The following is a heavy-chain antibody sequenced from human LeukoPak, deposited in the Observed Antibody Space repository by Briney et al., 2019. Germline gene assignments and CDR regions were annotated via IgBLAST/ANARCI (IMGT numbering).Heavy chain of an antibody. CDR2: INSDGSTT. Sequence: PGGSLRLSCAASGFTFSSYWMHWVRQAPGKGLVWVSRINSDGSTTSHADSVEGRFTISRDNAKNTLFLQMNSLRAEDTAVYYCARGGSSSWYGSWGQGTLVTVSS. CDR3: ARGGSSSWYGS. J-gene: IGHJ5*01. V-gene: IGHV3-74*01. CDR1: GFTFSSYW. D-gene: IGHD6-13*01.